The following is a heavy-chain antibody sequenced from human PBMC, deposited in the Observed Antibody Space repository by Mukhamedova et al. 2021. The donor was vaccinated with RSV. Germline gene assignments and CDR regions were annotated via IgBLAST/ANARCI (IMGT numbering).Heavy chain of an antibody. D-gene: IGHD3-10*01. V-gene: IGHV4-59*01. J-gene: IGHJ4*02. Sequence: GSTNYNPSPKSRVTIQVDTSKNRSSLKLSSVTAADTAVYYCAPVRKGLFDYWGQGTLVTVSS. CDR2: GST. CDR3: APVRKGLFDY.